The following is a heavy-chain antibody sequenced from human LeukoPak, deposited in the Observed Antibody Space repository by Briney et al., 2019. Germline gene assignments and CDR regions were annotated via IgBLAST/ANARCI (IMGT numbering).Heavy chain of an antibody. CDR2: ISGSGGST. Sequence: GGSLRLSCAASGFTFSSYAMSWVRQAPGKGLEWVSAISGSGGSTYYADSVKGRFTISRDNSKNTPYLQMNSLRAEDTAVYYCAKNREPYSSSPGDYWGRGTLVTVSS. V-gene: IGHV3-23*01. CDR3: AKNREPYSSSPGDY. D-gene: IGHD6-6*01. CDR1: GFTFSSYA. J-gene: IGHJ4*02.